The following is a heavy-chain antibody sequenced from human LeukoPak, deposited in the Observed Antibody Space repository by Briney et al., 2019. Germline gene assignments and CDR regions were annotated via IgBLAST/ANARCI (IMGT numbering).Heavy chain of an antibody. Sequence: SSETLSLTCTVSGGSIRSSYYYWGWIRQPPGKGLEWIGSIYDSGSTYYNPSLKSRVTISVDTSKNQFSLKLNSVTAADTAVYYCARNYGGNSDFDYWGQGTLVTVSS. V-gene: IGHV4-39*01. D-gene: IGHD4-23*01. CDR1: GGSIRSSYYY. J-gene: IGHJ4*02. CDR3: ARNYGGNSDFDY. CDR2: IYDSGST.